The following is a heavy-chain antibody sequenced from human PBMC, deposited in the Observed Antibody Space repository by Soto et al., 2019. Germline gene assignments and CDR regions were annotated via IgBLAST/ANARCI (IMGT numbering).Heavy chain of an antibody. CDR3: ERRASSQSFYYYGMDV. D-gene: IGHD6-13*01. Sequence: RGESLKISCKGSGYSFTSYWIGWVRQMPGKGLEWMGIIYPGDSDTRYSPSFQGQVTISADKSISTAYLQWSSLKASDTAMYYCERRASSQSFYYYGMDVWGQGTTVTVSS. CDR2: IYPGDSDT. J-gene: IGHJ6*02. CDR1: GYSFTSYW. V-gene: IGHV5-51*01.